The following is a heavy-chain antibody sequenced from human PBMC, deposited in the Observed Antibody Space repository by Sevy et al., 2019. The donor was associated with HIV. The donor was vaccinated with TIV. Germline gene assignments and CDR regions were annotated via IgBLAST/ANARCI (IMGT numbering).Heavy chain of an antibody. D-gene: IGHD2-8*01. CDR1: GFTFSSYR. CDR2: INSDESSI. V-gene: IGHV3-74*01. Sequence: GGYLRLSCEVSGFTFSSYRMHWVRQAPGKGLVWVSRINSDESSINYADSVKGRFTISIDNAKNRLYLQMEGLRAEDTAVYYCARGDYNDVYYFFDLWGRGTLVTVSS. CDR3: ARGDYNDVYYFFDL. J-gene: IGHJ2*01.